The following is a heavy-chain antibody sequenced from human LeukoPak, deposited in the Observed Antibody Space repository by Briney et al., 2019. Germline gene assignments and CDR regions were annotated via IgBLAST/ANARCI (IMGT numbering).Heavy chain of an antibody. J-gene: IGHJ4*02. CDR1: GVSFSGYY. D-gene: IGHD1-14*01. V-gene: IGHV4-34*01. CDR3: ATTRRKYYFDY. Sequence: PSETLSLTCAVHGVSFSGYYWSWIRQPPGKGLEWIGEINHSGSTNYNPSLKSRATISVDTSKNQFSLKLSSVTAADTAVYYCATTRRKYYFDYWGQGTLVTVSS. CDR2: INHSGST.